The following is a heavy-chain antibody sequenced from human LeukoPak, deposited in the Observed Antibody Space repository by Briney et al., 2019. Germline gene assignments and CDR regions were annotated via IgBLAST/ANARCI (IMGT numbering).Heavy chain of an antibody. V-gene: IGHV3-23*01. J-gene: IGHJ4*02. CDR2: LSGSGDST. Sequence: GGSLRLSCAASGFTFSSYAMSWVRQAPGKGLEWVSALSGSGDSTYFADSVKGRFTISRDNSKYTLYLQMNSLRAEDTAVYYCAKEGDSSGFSRDYFDYWGQGTLVTVSS. CDR3: AKEGDSSGFSRDYFDY. CDR1: GFTFSSYA. D-gene: IGHD3-22*01.